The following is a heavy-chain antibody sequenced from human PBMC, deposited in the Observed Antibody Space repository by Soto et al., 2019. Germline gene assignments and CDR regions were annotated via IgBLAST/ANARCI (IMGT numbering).Heavy chain of an antibody. CDR2: ISAYNGNT. V-gene: IGHV1-18*01. Sequence: QVQLVQSGAEVKKPGASVKVSCKASGYTFTSYGISWVRQAPGQGLEWMGWISAYNGNTNYAQKLQGRVTMTTDTSTSTAYIELRTLRSDDTAVYYCARGGRDHYDSSGYYPLDYWGQGTLVTVSS. J-gene: IGHJ4*02. CDR1: GYTFTSYG. D-gene: IGHD3-22*01. CDR3: ARGGRDHYDSSGYYPLDY.